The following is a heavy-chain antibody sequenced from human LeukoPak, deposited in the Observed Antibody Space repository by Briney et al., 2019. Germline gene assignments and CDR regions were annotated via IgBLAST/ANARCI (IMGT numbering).Heavy chain of an antibody. CDR3: ARAVRFLEWLPESDAFDI. J-gene: IGHJ3*02. CDR1: GGSISSGGYS. V-gene: IGHV4-30-2*01. CDR2: IYHSGST. D-gene: IGHD3-3*01. Sequence: SQTLSLTCAVSGGSISSGGYSWSWIRQPPGKGLEWIGYIYHSGSTYYNPSLKSRVTISVDRSKNQFSLKLSSVTAADTAVYYCARAVRFLEWLPESDAFDIWGQGTMVTVSS.